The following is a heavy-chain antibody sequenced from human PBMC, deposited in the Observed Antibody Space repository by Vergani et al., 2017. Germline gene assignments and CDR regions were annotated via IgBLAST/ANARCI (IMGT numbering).Heavy chain of an antibody. D-gene: IGHD3-9*01. Sequence: QVQVVQSGAEVKKSGAPVKVSCKTSGYTFSNYYMHWVRQAPGQGLEWMGIINPSGGHTNYAQKFQGRVTMTRDTSTSTVYMELSILRSEDTAIYYCARGDYGILTGYRYWGQGTLVTVSA. CDR1: GYTFSNYY. J-gene: IGHJ4*02. CDR3: ARGDYGILTGYRY. V-gene: IGHV1-46*03. CDR2: INPSGGHT.